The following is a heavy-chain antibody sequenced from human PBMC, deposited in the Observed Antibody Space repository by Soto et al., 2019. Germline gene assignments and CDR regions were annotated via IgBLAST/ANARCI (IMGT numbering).Heavy chain of an antibody. D-gene: IGHD6-13*01. V-gene: IGHV4-31*03. Sequence: SETLSLTCTVSGGSISSGGYYWSWIRQHPGKGLEWIGYIYYSGSTYYNPSLKSRVTISVDTSKNQFSLKLSSVTAADTAVYYCARRYSSNWFDPWGQGTLVTVSS. CDR3: ARRYSSNWFDP. J-gene: IGHJ5*02. CDR2: IYYSGST. CDR1: GGSISSGGYY.